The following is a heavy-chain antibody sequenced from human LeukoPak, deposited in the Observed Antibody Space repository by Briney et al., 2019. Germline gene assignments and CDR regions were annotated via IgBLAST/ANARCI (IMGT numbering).Heavy chain of an antibody. J-gene: IGHJ4*02. CDR2: IIPIFGTA. Sequence: PGGSLRLSCAASGFTFSSYAISWVRQAPGQGLEWMGGIIPIFGTANYAQKFQGRVTITADKSTSTAYMELSSLRSEDTAVYYCARGSYGSLFFDYWGQGTLVTVSS. V-gene: IGHV1-69*06. D-gene: IGHD5-18*01. CDR3: ARGSYGSLFFDY. CDR1: GFTFSSYA.